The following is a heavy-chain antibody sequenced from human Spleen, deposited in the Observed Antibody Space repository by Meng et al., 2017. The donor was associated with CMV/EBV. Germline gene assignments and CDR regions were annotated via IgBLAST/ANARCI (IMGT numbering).Heavy chain of an antibody. CDR1: GYTFTSYG. D-gene: IGHD1-26*01. Sequence: ASVKVSCKASGYTFTSYGISWVRQAPGQGLEWMGWISAYNGNTNYAQKLQGRATMTTDTSTSTAYMELRSLRSDDTAVYYCARMLGYSGSEDAFDIWGQGTMVTVSS. J-gene: IGHJ3*02. CDR3: ARMLGYSGSEDAFDI. CDR2: ISAYNGNT. V-gene: IGHV1-18*01.